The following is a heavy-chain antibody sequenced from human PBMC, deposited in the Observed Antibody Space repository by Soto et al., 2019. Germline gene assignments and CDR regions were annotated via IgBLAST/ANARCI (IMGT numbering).Heavy chain of an antibody. Sequence: QVQLQESGPGLVNPSETLSLTCTVSGGSISTYYWSWIRQPPGKGLEWIGYVYYSGSTNYNPSLKSRVALSVDTSKNQFSLKLSSVTAADTAIYYCARSLRGGYVVAATDPFDYWGQGTLVTVSS. J-gene: IGHJ4*02. V-gene: IGHV4-59*01. D-gene: IGHD2-15*01. CDR2: VYYSGST. CDR1: GGSISTYY. CDR3: ARSLRGGYVVAATDPFDY.